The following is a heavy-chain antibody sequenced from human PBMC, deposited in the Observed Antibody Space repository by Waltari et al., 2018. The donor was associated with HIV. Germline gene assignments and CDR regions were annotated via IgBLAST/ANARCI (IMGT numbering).Heavy chain of an antibody. J-gene: IGHJ4*02. CDR1: GGSITSYY. CDR2: IYYSGST. V-gene: IGHV4-59*01. D-gene: IGHD3-22*01. CDR3: ASRGMHYYDSSGYYS. Sequence: QVLLQESGPGLVKPSETLSLTCTAPGGSITSYYWSWLRPPPGKGLEWIGYIYYSGSTNYNPSLKSRATISVDTSKNQVSLKLSSVTAADTAVYYCASRGMHYYDSSGYYSWGQGTLVTVSS.